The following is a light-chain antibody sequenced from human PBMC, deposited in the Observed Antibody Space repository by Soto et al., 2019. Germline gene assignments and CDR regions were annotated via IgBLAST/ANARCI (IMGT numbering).Light chain of an antibody. CDR1: QSVSSSY. CDR3: QQYGSSSIT. Sequence: EIVLTQSPGTLSLSPGERATLSCRASQSVSSSYLAWYQQKPGQAPRLLIYGASSRATGIPDRFSGRGSGNDFTLTISRLEPEDFAVSYCQQYGSSSITFGQGTRLEI. CDR2: GAS. V-gene: IGKV3-20*01. J-gene: IGKJ5*01.